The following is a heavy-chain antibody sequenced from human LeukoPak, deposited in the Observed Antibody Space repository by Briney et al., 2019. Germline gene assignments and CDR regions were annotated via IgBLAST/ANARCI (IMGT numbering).Heavy chain of an antibody. CDR3: ARSDSYGYHYYYYMDV. CDR2: IIPIFGTA. CDR1: GGTFSSYT. Sequence: GASVKVSCKASGGTFSSYTISWVRQAPGQGLEGRGGIIPIFGTANYAQKFQGRVTITADKSTSTAYMELSSLRSEDTAVYYCARSDSYGYHYYYYMDVWGKGTTVTVSS. D-gene: IGHD5-18*01. V-gene: IGHV1-69*06. J-gene: IGHJ6*03.